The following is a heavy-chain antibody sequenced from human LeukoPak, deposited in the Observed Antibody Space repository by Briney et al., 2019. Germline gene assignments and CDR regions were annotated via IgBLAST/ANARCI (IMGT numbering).Heavy chain of an antibody. J-gene: IGHJ3*02. D-gene: IGHD3-22*01. CDR3: ARDLADDSSGYYAFDI. CDR1: GGSISSGGCY. V-gene: IGHV4-31*03. CDR2: IYYSGST. Sequence: SQTLSLTCTVSGGSISSGGCYWSWIRQHPGKGLEWIGYIYYSGSTYYNPSLKSRVTISVDTSKNQFSLKLSSVTAADTAVYYCARDLADDSSGYYAFDIWGQGTMVTVSS.